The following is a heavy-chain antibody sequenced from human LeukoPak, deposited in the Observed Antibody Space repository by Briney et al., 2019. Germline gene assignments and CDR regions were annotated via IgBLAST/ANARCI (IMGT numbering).Heavy chain of an antibody. D-gene: IGHD1-20*01. CDR1: GGSISSYY. Sequence: SETLSLTCIVSGGSISSYYWSWIQQPPGKGLEWIGYSYDRGNTNYNPSLKSRVTISVDTSKSQVSLNLRSVTAADTAVYYCARNNWSIDYGIDVWGQGTTVIVSS. J-gene: IGHJ6*02. CDR2: SYDRGNT. V-gene: IGHV4-59*08. CDR3: ARNNWSIDYGIDV.